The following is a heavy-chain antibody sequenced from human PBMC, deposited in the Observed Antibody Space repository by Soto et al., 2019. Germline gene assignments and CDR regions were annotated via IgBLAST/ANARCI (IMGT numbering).Heavy chain of an antibody. J-gene: IGHJ4*02. CDR1: GGSISSGGYY. D-gene: IGHD3-16*01. V-gene: IGHV4-31*03. CDR3: ARDKNNDGAFDY. Sequence: QVQLQESGPGLVKPSQTLSLTCTVSGGSISSGGYYWSWIRQHPGKGLDWIGYIFYSGSTYYTPSLKSRVTISVDTSKNQFSLKLSSVTAADTAVYYCARDKNNDGAFDYWGQGTLVTVSS. CDR2: IFYSGST.